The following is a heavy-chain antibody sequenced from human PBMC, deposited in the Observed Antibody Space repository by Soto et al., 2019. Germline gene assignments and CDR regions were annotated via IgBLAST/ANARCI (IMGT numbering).Heavy chain of an antibody. CDR2: IYSGGST. Sequence: HPGGSLRLSCAASGFTVSSNYMSWVRQAPGKGLEWVSVIYSGGSTYYADSVKGRFTISRDNSKNTLYLQMNSLRAEDTAVYYCARAKADSKYYDFWSGYYTPYYYGMDVWGQGTTVTVS. D-gene: IGHD3-3*01. CDR3: ARAKADSKYYDFWSGYYTPYYYGMDV. J-gene: IGHJ6*02. V-gene: IGHV3-66*01. CDR1: GFTVSSNY.